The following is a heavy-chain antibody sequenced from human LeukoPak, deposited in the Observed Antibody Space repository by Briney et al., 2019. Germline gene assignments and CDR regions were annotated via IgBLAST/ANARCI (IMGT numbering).Heavy chain of an antibody. J-gene: IGHJ4*02. V-gene: IGHV4-34*01. CDR1: GGSFSGYY. CDR2: INHSRRT. Sequence: KPSETLSLTCAVYGGSFSGYYWSWIRQPPGKGLEWIGEINHSRRTNYKLSLKSRVTISGDTSKNQFSLRLSSVTAADTAVYFCARGYYYGSGSQSGLYYWGQGTLVTVSS. D-gene: IGHD3-10*01. CDR3: ARGYYYGSGSQSGLYY.